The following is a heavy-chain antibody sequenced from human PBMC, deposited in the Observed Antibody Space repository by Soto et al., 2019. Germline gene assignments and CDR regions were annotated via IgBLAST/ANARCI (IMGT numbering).Heavy chain of an antibody. CDR3: ARDAGGGSYLAY. CDR2: ISPFNGHT. J-gene: IGHJ4*02. Sequence: QVQLVQSGGEVKKPGASVKVSCKPAGYTFTNYVISWGRQAPGQGLEWMGWISPFNGHTKYAQKFQDRVTLTTDTSTSTAYMALRSLRFDDAGVYYCARDAGGGSYLAYWGQGTLVAVSS. CDR1: GYTFTNYV. V-gene: IGHV1-18*01. D-gene: IGHD1-26*01.